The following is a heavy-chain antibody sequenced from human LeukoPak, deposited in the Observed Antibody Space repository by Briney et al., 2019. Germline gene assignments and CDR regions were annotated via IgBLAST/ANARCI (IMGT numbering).Heavy chain of an antibody. D-gene: IGHD1-14*01. V-gene: IGHV4-61*02. CDR2: IYTSGST. J-gene: IGHJ4*02. CDR1: GGSISSGSYY. CDR3: VRENTDHPYYDF. Sequence: SETLSLTCTVSGGSISSGSYYWSWIRQPAGKGLEWIGRIYTSGSTKYNPSLKSRVTMSVDTYKNEFSLTLNSVTAADTAVYYCVRENTDHPYYDFWGQGTLVTVSS.